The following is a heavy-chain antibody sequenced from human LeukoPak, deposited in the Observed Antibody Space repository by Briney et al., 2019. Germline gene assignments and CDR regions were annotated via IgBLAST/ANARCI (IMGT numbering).Heavy chain of an antibody. CDR2: INHSGST. Sequence: SETLSLTCAVYGGSFSGYYWSWIRQPPGKGLEWIGEINHSGSTNYNPSLKSRVTISVDTSKNQFSLKLSSVTAADTAVYYCAQYKSSSWGGAYFDYWAREPWSPSPQ. D-gene: IGHD6-13*01. CDR1: GGSFSGYY. CDR3: AQYKSSSWGGAYFDY. J-gene: IGHJ4*02. V-gene: IGHV4-34*01.